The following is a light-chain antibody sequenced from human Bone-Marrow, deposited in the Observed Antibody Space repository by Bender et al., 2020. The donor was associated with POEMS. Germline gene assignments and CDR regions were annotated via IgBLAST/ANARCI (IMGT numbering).Light chain of an antibody. V-gene: IGLV2-8*01. J-gene: IGLJ3*02. CDR1: STDVGTYKY. Sequence: QSALTQPASVSGSPGQSITISCTGTSTDVGTYKYVSWYQQHPGKAPKLMIYEVTKRPSGVPDRFSGSKSGNTASLTVSGLQAEDEGDYYCQSYDNSLGGWVFGGGTKLTVL. CDR3: QSYDNSLGGWV. CDR2: EVT.